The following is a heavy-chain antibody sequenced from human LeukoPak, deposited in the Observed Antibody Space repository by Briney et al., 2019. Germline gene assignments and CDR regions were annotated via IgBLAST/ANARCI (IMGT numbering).Heavy chain of an antibody. V-gene: IGHV3-21*01. CDR3: ARDLFGAAGY. CDR1: GFTFSSYS. Sequence: GGSLRLSCAASGFTFSSYSMNWVRQAPGKGLEWVSSISSSSSYIYYADSVKVRFTISRDNAKNSLYLQMNSLRAEDKAVYYCARDLFGAAGYWGQGTLVTVSS. J-gene: IGHJ4*02. D-gene: IGHD6-13*01. CDR2: ISSSSSYI.